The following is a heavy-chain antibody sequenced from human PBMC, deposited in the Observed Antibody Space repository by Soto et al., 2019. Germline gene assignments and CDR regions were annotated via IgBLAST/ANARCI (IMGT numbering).Heavy chain of an antibody. J-gene: IGHJ4*02. Sequence: EVQLLESGGGLVQPGGSLRLSCAASGFTFSNYAMTWVRQPPGKGLEWVSGISGSGGRINYADSVKGRFSISRDSSMNTLDLQMDSLRVEDTAVYYCVKFQDPYGATQSGALDSWGQGTLVTVSS. CDR1: GFTFSNYA. V-gene: IGHV3-23*01. CDR2: ISGSGGRI. CDR3: VKFQDPYGATQSGALDS. D-gene: IGHD2-15*01.